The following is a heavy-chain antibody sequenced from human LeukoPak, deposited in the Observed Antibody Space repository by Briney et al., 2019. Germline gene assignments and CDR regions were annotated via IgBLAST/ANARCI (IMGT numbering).Heavy chain of an antibody. CDR1: GFTFSSYS. Sequence: PGGSLRLSCAASGFTFSSYSMNWVRQAPGKGLEWVSSISSSSSYIYYADSVKGRFTISRDNAKNSLYLQMNSLRAEDTAVYYCARSFLSIAAAATDYWDQGTLVTVSS. J-gene: IGHJ4*02. CDR2: ISSSSSYI. D-gene: IGHD6-13*01. V-gene: IGHV3-21*01. CDR3: ARSFLSIAAAATDY.